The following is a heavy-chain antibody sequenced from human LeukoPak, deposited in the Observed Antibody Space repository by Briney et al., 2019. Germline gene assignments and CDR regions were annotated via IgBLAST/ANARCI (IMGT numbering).Heavy chain of an antibody. CDR2: IYYSGST. Sequence: SETLSLTCTVSGGSISSGGYSWSWIRPHPGLGLEWVGYIYYSGSTYYNPSLKSRVTISVDTSKNQFSLKLSSVTAADTAVYYCAREVPYYYGSGLINWFDPWGQGTLVTVSS. CDR3: AREVPYYYGSGLINWFDP. J-gene: IGHJ5*02. D-gene: IGHD3-10*01. CDR1: GGSISSGGYS. V-gene: IGHV4-31*03.